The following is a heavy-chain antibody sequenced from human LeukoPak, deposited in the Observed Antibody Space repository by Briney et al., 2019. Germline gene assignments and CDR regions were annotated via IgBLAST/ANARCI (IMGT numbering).Heavy chain of an antibody. J-gene: IGHJ4*02. Sequence: GGSLRLSCAASGFTFSSYGMHWVRQAPGKGLEWVAVIWYDGSNKYYADSVKGRFTISRDNSKNTLYLQMNSLRAEDTAVYYCAKDLVVYDSSGYYVDLIDYWGQGTLVTVSA. V-gene: IGHV3-33*06. CDR3: AKDLVVYDSSGYYVDLIDY. CDR2: IWYDGSNK. CDR1: GFTFSSYG. D-gene: IGHD3-22*01.